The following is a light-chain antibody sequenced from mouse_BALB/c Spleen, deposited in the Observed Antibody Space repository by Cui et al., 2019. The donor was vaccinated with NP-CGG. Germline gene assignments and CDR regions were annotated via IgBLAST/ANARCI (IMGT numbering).Light chain of an antibody. CDR1: TGAVTTSNY. Sequence: QAVVTQESALTTSPGETATPTCRSSTGAVTTSNYANWVQEKPDHLFTGLIGGTNNRAPGVPARFSGSLIGDKAALTITGAQTEDEAIYFCALWYSNHWVFGGGTKLTVL. V-gene: IGLV1*01. J-gene: IGLJ1*01. CDR2: GTN. CDR3: ALWYSNHWV.